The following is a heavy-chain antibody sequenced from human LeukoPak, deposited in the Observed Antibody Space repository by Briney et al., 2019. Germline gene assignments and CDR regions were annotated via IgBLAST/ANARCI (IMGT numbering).Heavy chain of an antibody. Sequence: QPGGSLRLSCAASGFTFSSYAMSWVRQAPGKGLEWVSAISGSGGSTYYADPVKGRFTISRDNSKNTLYLQMNSLRAEDTAVYYCAKDRPYYYGSGSYHPDVDYWGQGTLVTVSS. V-gene: IGHV3-23*01. CDR2: ISGSGGST. CDR1: GFTFSSYA. D-gene: IGHD3-10*01. CDR3: AKDRPYYYGSGSYHPDVDY. J-gene: IGHJ4*02.